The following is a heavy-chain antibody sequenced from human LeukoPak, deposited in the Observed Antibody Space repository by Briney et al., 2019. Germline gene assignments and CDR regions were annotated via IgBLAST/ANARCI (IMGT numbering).Heavy chain of an antibody. V-gene: IGHV1-69*05. J-gene: IGHJ4*02. CDR3: ARDIYSGGYYLPGPLDY. Sequence: ASVKVSCKASGGTFSSYAISWVRQAPGQGLEWMGGIIPIFGTANYAQKFQGRVTITTDESTSTAYMELSGLRSEEPAVYYCARDIYSGGYYLPGPLDYWGKETLVTVS. D-gene: IGHD3-22*01. CDR1: GGTFSSYA. CDR2: IIPIFGTA.